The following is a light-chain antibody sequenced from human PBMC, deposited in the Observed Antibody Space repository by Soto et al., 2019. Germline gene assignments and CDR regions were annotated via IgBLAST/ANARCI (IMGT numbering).Light chain of an antibody. CDR3: QQYGGPPRT. CDR2: GAS. CDR1: QSVSSSY. J-gene: IGKJ1*01. Sequence: EIVLTQSPGTLSLSPGERATLSCRASQSVSSSYLAWYQQKPGQAPRLLIYGASSRATGIPVRFSGSGSGTDFTLTISRLEPEDFAVYYCQQYGGPPRTFGQGTKVDIK. V-gene: IGKV3-20*01.